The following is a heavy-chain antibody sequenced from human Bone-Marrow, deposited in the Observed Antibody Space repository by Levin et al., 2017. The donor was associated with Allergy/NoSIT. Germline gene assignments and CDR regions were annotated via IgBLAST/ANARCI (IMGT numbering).Heavy chain of an antibody. CDR3: AREYASAYGY. CDR2: INPKSSGT. D-gene: IGHD2-2*01. V-gene: IGHV1-2*02. CDR1: GYSFPDYY. Sequence: ASVKVSCKGSGYSFPDYYIHWVRQAPGQGLEWMGSINPKSSGTNYAQKFQGRVSMTRDTSISTVYMELSSLRTDDPAVYYCAREYASAYGYWGQGTLVTVSS. J-gene: IGHJ4*02.